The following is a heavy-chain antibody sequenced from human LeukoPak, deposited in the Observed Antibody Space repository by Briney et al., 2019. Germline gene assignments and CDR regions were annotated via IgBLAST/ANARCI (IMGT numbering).Heavy chain of an antibody. V-gene: IGHV3-15*01. CDR1: GFSFNKEW. CDR2: IKTTADGGTT. J-gene: IGHJ4*02. CDR3: TTRSWIQLLLGSDY. Sequence: PGGSLRLSCAASGFSFNKEWVSWARQAPGKGLEWVGHIKTTADGGTTDYVAPVKGRFSISRDDSKNTVYLQMNNLKIEDTAVYYCTTRSWIQLLLGSDYWGQGTLVTVSS. D-gene: IGHD5-18*01.